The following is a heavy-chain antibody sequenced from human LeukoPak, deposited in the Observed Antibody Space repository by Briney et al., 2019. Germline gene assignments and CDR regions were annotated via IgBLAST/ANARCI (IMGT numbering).Heavy chain of an antibody. J-gene: IGHJ4*02. D-gene: IGHD3-22*01. Sequence: PGGSLRLSCAASGFTFSSYGMPWVRQAPGKGLEWVAVIWYDGSNKYYADSVKGRFTISRDNSKNTLYLQMNSLRAEDTAVYYCAKDLTYYYDSSGYYSGGFDYWGQGTLVTVSS. CDR3: AKDLTYYYDSSGYYSGGFDY. CDR1: GFTFSSYG. V-gene: IGHV3-33*06. CDR2: IWYDGSNK.